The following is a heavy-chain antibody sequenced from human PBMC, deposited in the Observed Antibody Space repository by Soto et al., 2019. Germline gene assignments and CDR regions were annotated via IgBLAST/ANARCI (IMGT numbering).Heavy chain of an antibody. D-gene: IGHD4-17*01. J-gene: IGHJ4*02. Sequence: QVQLVQSGAEVKKPGASVKVSCKASGYTFTTYDINWVRQATGQGLEWMGWMNLRSGNRGYEQEFQGRVSMTRDTSTSTAYMELSSLRSEDTAIYYCARVNGDIDYWGQGTLVTVSS. CDR3: ARVNGDIDY. CDR2: MNLRSGNR. CDR1: GYTFTTYD. V-gene: IGHV1-8*02.